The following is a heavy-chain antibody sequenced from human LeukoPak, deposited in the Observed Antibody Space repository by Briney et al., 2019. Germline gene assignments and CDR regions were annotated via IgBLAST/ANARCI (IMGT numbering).Heavy chain of an antibody. CDR3: AGSGYSGYDLGY. J-gene: IGHJ4*02. CDR1: GGSISSYY. D-gene: IGHD5-12*01. CDR2: IYYSGST. V-gene: IGHV4-59*01. Sequence: KTSETLSLTCTVSGGSISSYYWSWIRQPPGKGLEWIGYIYYSGSTNYNPSLKSRVTISVDTSKNQFSLKLSSVTAADTAVYYCAGSGYSGYDLGYWGQGTLVTVSS.